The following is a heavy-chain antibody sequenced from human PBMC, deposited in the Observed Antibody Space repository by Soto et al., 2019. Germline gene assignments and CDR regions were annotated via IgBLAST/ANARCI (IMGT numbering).Heavy chain of an antibody. J-gene: IGHJ4*02. CDR1: GGSLSTYY. CDR3: ARGRYCSSTSCYVQASPEIDY. D-gene: IGHD2-2*01. CDR2: INHSGST. Sequence: PSETLSLTWTVSGGSLSTYYWRWIRQPPGKGLEWIGEINHSGSTNYNPSLKSRVTISVDTSKNQFSLKLSSVTAADTAVYYCARGRYCSSTSCYVQASPEIDYWGQGTLVTVSS. V-gene: IGHV4-34*01.